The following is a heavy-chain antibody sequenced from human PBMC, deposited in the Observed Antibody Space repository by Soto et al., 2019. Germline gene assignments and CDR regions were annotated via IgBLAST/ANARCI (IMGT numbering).Heavy chain of an antibody. CDR2: IWYDGSNK. V-gene: IGHV3-33*01. CDR3: ARYRWINYYYYYGMDV. J-gene: IGHJ6*02. Sequence: GGSLRLSCAASGFTFSSYGMHWVRQAPGKGLEWVAVIWYDGSNKYYADSVKGRFTISRDNSKNTLYLQMNSLRAEDTAVYYCARYRWINYYYYYGMDVWGQGTTVTVSS. D-gene: IGHD5-12*01. CDR1: GFTFSSYG.